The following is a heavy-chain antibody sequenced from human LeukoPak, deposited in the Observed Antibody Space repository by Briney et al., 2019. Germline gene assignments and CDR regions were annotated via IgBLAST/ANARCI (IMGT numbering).Heavy chain of an antibody. CDR1: GGSISTSYY. CDR2: IYYSGTT. J-gene: IGHJ4*02. D-gene: IGHD2-8*01. CDR3: ARSSNGVSRFDY. V-gene: IGHV4-39*01. Sequence: SETLSLTCTVSGGSISTSYYWGWIRQPPRKGLEWIGSIYYSGTTYYNPSLKSRVTISVDTSKNQFSLKLSSVTAADTAVYYCARSSNGVSRFDYWGQGTLVTVSS.